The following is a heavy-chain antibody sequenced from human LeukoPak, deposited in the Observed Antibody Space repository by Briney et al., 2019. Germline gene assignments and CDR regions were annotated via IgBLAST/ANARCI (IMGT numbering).Heavy chain of an antibody. CDR1: GFTFRRHG. CDR2: IWYDGSNK. CDR3: ARDIVSCYIDC. J-gene: IGHJ4*02. V-gene: IGHV3-33*01. Sequence: LTGGSLRLSCAASGFTFRRHGMRWVRQAPGKGLEWLAVIWYDGSNKYYADAVKGRFTVSRDNSKNMLYLQMNSLRAEDTAVYYCARDIVSCYIDCWGQGTLVTVSS. D-gene: IGHD2-2*02.